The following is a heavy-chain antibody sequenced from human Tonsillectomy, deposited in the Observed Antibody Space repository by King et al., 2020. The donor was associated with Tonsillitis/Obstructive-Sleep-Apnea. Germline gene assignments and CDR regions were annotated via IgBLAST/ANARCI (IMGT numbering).Heavy chain of an antibody. CDR1: GFTFSNYA. V-gene: IGHV3-30*04. D-gene: IGHD3-3*01. CDR2: ISYDGSTQ. CDR3: ARDSPEWPTLTNLNDY. Sequence: VQLVESGGGVVQPGRSLRLSCAASGFTFSNYAIHWVRQAPGKGLEWVAVISYDGSTQYYADSLKGRFTISRDNYEKTVYLQMNSLRIEDTAVYYCARDSPEWPTLTNLNDYWGQGTLVTVSS. J-gene: IGHJ4*02.